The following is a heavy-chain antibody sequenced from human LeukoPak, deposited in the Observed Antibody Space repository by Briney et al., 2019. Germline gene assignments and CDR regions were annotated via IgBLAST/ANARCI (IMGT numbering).Heavy chain of an antibody. CDR3: AREKEWGPNGY. V-gene: IGHV3-21*01. CDR2: ISSSSSYI. J-gene: IGHJ4*02. D-gene: IGHD1-26*01. CDR1: GFTFSSYS. Sequence: GGSLRLSCAASGFTFSSYSMNWVRQAPGKGLEWVSSISSSSSYIYYADSVKGRFTISRDNAKNSLYLQMYSLRAEDTAVYYCAREKEWGPNGYWGQGTLVTVSS.